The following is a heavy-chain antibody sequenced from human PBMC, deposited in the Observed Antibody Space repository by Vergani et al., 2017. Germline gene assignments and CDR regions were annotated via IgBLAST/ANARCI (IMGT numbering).Heavy chain of an antibody. CDR1: GGSISSSSYY. D-gene: IGHD2-21*02. CDR2: IYYSGST. V-gene: IGHV4-39*01. J-gene: IGHJ4*02. CDR3: ASRGAYCGGDCLYYFDY. Sequence: QVQLQESGPGLVKPSETLSLTCTVSGGSISSSSYYWGWIRQPPGKGLEWIGSIYYSGSTYYNPSLKSRVTISVDTSKNQFSLKLSSVTAADTAVYYCASRGAYCGGDCLYYFDYWGQGTLVTVSS.